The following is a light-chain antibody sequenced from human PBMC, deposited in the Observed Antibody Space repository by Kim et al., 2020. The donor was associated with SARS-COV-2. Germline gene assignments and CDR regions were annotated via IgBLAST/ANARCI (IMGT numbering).Light chain of an antibody. CDR1: SSDVGAYNY. V-gene: IGLV2-11*01. CDR2: DVN. J-gene: IGLJ2*01. CDR3: CSYAGGSTLI. Sequence: QSALTQPRSVSGSPGQSITISCTGTSSDVGAYNYLSWFQQHPGKAPRLIIFDVNKRPSGVPDPFSASKSGNTASLTISGLQAEDDADYYCCSYAGGSTLIFGGGTKVTVL.